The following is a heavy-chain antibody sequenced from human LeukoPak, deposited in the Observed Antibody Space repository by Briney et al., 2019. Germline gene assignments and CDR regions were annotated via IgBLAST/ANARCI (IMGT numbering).Heavy chain of an antibody. CDR3: ARGRALTRADFWSGYPPLFDL. CDR2: IYYSGSS. CDR1: GGSISRYY. J-gene: IGHJ2*01. Sequence: SETLSLTCTVSGGSISRYYWSLIRQPPGKGLEWIGDIYYSGSSNYNPSLKNRVTISVDTTKNQFSLKLSTVTAAATAVYSCARGRALTRADFWSGYPPLFDLWGRGTLVTVSS. D-gene: IGHD3-3*01. V-gene: IGHV4-59*12.